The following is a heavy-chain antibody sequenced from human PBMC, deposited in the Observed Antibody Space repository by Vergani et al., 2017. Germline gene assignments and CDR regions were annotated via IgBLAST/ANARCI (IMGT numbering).Heavy chain of an antibody. CDR2: INHSGST. CDR3: ARDGVPAAMGGGYYYYYMDV. V-gene: IGHV4-34*01. CDR1: GGSFSGYY. D-gene: IGHD2-2*01. J-gene: IGHJ6*03. Sequence: QVQLQQRGAGLLKPSETLSLTCAVYGGSFSGYYWSWIRQPPGKGLEWIGEINHSGSTNYNPSLKSRVTISVDTSKNQFSLKLSSVTAADTAVYYCARDGVPAAMGGGYYYYYMDVWGKGTTVTVSS.